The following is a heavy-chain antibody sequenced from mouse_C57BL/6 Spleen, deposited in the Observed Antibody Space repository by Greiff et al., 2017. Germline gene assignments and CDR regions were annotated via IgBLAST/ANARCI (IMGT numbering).Heavy chain of an antibody. CDR1: GYAFSSSW. D-gene: IGHD2-2*01. CDR2: IYPGDGDT. V-gene: IGHV1-82*01. CDR3: ARGGEVTTGYYFDY. Sequence: LVESGPELVKPGASVKISCKASGYAFSSSWMNWVKQRPGKGLEWIGRIYPGDGDTNYNGKFKGKTTLTADKSSSTAYMQLSSLTSEDSAVYFCARGGEVTTGYYFDYWGQGTTLTVSS. J-gene: IGHJ2*01.